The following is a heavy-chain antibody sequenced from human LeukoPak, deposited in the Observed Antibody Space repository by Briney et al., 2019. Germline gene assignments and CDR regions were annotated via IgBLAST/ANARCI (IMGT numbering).Heavy chain of an antibody. J-gene: IGHJ4*02. V-gene: IGHV4-61*01. CDR2: IYYSGST. Sequence: SETLSLTCSVSGGXVSSGRFYWTWIRQPPGKGLEWIGYIYYSGSTNYNPSLNSRVSISVDTSKNQFSLKLSSVTAADTAVYYCARGAYSGYPHFDYWGQGTLVTVSS. D-gene: IGHD5-12*01. CDR3: ARGAYSGYPHFDY. CDR1: GGXVSSGRFY.